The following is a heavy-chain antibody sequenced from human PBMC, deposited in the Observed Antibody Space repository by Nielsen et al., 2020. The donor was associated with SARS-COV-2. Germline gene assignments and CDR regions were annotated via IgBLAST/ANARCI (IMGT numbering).Heavy chain of an antibody. Sequence: ASVKVSCKASGYTFTSYGISWVRQAPGQGLEWMGWISAYNGNTNYAQKLQGRVTMTTDTSTSTAYMELRSLRSDDTAVYYCARGPDYDILPRVFGHGMDVWGQGTTVTVSS. CDR2: ISAYNGNT. CDR3: ARGPDYDILPRVFGHGMDV. D-gene: IGHD3-9*01. CDR1: GYTFTSYG. V-gene: IGHV1-18*01. J-gene: IGHJ6*02.